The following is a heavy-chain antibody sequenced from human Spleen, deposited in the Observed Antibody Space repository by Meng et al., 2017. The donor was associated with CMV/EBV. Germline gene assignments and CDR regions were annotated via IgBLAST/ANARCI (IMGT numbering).Heavy chain of an antibody. D-gene: IGHD3-3*01. CDR3: ARGLLGIFGVAPYYGMDV. CDR1: GFIVSTNY. J-gene: IGHJ6*02. V-gene: IGHV3-30*03. Sequence: GGSLRLSCAASGFIVSTNYMTWVRQAPGKGLEWVAVISYDGSNKYYADSVKGRFTISRDNSKNSLYLQMNSLRAEDTAVYYCARGLLGIFGVAPYYGMDVWGQGTTVTVSS. CDR2: ISYDGSNK.